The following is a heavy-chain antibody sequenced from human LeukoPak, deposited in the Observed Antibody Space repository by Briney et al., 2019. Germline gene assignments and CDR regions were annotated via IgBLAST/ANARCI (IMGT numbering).Heavy chain of an antibody. J-gene: IGHJ1*01. V-gene: IGHV3-7*01. CDR2: IKQDGSEK. Sequence: GGSLRLSCAASGFSLSGYWMTWVRQAPGKGLEWVANIKQDGSEKYYVDSVKGRFTISRDNAKNSLYLQMNSLRAEDTAVYCCARDSVSMVRGVISAAEYFQHWGQGTLVTVSS. D-gene: IGHD3-10*01. CDR1: GFSLSGYW. CDR3: ARDSVSMVRGVISAAEYFQH.